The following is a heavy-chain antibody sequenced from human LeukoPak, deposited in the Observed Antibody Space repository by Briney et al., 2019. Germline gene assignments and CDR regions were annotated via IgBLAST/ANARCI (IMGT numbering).Heavy chain of an antibody. V-gene: IGHV3-23*01. CDR2: IGSSGSTT. CDR3: AKIGDYGF. Sequence: GGSLRLSCAASGFIFSTYAMMWVRQAPGKGLEWVSSIGSSGSTTYYADSVKGRFTISRDNSKNTLYLQMHSLRAEDTAVFYCAKIGDYGFWGQGTMVTVSS. D-gene: IGHD4-17*01. J-gene: IGHJ3*01. CDR1: GFIFSTYA.